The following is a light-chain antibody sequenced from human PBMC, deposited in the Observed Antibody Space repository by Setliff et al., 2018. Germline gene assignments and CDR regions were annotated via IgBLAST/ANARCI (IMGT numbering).Light chain of an antibody. CDR2: SNN. CDR3: AAWDDSLTGSYV. CDR1: SSNIGGNT. Sequence: QSALPQPPSTSGTPGQRVTISCSGSSSNIGGNTVNWYQQLPGTAPRLLIFSNNDRPSGVSNRFTGSKSGTSASLTISGLQSEDEGDYYCAAWDDSLTGSYVFGTGTKGTVL. J-gene: IGLJ1*01. V-gene: IGLV1-44*01.